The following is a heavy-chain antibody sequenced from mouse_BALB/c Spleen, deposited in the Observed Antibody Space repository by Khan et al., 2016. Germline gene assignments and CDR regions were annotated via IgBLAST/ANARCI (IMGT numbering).Heavy chain of an antibody. J-gene: IGHJ1*01. CDR1: GYTFTNYW. Sequence: VQLQESGAELVRPGTSVKISCKASGYTFTNYWLGWVKQRPGHGLEWIGDIYPGGGYTNYNEKFKGKATLTADTSSSTAYMQLSSLTPEDSAVYFCARLYYGSSYWYFDVWGAGTTVTVSS. D-gene: IGHD1-1*01. CDR2: IYPGGGYT. V-gene: IGHV1-63*02. CDR3: ARLYYGSSYWYFDV.